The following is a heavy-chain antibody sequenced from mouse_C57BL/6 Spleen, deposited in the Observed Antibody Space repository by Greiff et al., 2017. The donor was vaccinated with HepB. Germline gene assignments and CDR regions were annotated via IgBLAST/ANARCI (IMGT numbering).Heavy chain of an antibody. D-gene: IGHD1-1*01. CDR3: ARSGFITTVVEGFAY. V-gene: IGHV1-72*01. CDR2: IDPNSGGT. CDR1: GYTFTSYW. J-gene: IGHJ3*01. Sequence: VQLQQPGAELVKPGASVKLSCKASGYTFTSYWMHWVKQRPGRGLEWIGRIDPNSGGTKYNEKFKCKATLTVDKPSSTAYMQLSSLTSEDSAVYYCARSGFITTVVEGFAYWGQGTLVTVSA.